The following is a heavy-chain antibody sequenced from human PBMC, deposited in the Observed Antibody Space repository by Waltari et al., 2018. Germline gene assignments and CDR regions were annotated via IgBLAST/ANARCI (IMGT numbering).Heavy chain of an antibody. J-gene: IGHJ2*01. CDR1: GGSISSGSYY. CDR2: IYTSGST. Sequence: QVQLQESGPGLVKPSQTLSLTCTVSGGSISSGSYYWSWIRQPAGKGLEWIGRIYTSGSTNYNPSLKRRVTISVDTSKNQFSLKLSSVTAADTAVYYCARDYYDSSGYYRPWYFDLWGRGTLVTVSS. V-gene: IGHV4-61*02. D-gene: IGHD3-22*01. CDR3: ARDYYDSSGYYRPWYFDL.